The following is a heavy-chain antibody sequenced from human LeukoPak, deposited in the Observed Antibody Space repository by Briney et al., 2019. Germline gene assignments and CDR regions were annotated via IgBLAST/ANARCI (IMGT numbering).Heavy chain of an antibody. D-gene: IGHD6-19*01. CDR3: ARGTLYSGWSYYFDY. Sequence: SETLSLTCTISGGSISLSYYYWGWIRQPPGKALEWIGSVYYSGTTSYNPSLKSRVTISVDMSKNHFSLRLSSVTAADTAMYYCARGTLYSGWSYYFDYWGQGSQVTVSS. J-gene: IGHJ4*02. CDR1: GGSISLSYYY. V-gene: IGHV4-39*07. CDR2: VYYSGTT.